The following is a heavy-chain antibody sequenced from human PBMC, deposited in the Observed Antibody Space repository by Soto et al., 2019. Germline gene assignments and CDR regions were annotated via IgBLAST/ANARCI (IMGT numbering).Heavy chain of an antibody. CDR3: ARGDQELDY. CDR2: IFYSGST. D-gene: IGHD1-26*01. J-gene: IGHJ4*02. CDR1: GGSISGYS. V-gene: IGHV4-59*01. Sequence: SETLSLTCTVSGGSISGYSWSWIRQPPEKGLEWIGYIFYSGSTNYNSSLESRVTISVDTSKNQFSLKLSSVTAADTAIYYCARGDQELDYWGQGTLVTVSS.